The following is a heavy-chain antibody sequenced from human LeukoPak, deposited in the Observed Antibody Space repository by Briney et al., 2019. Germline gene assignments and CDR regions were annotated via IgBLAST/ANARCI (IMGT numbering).Heavy chain of an antibody. CDR1: GYTFTSYY. CDR3: ARDVSDYSSGWDEALVI. V-gene: IGHV1-2*02. Sequence: ASVKVSCKASGYTFTSYYMHWVRQAPGQGLEWMGWINPNSGGTNYAQKFQGRVTMTRDASISTAYMELSGLRFEDTAVYYCARDVSDYSSGWDEALVIWGLGTMVTVSS. CDR2: INPNSGGT. J-gene: IGHJ3*02. D-gene: IGHD6-19*01.